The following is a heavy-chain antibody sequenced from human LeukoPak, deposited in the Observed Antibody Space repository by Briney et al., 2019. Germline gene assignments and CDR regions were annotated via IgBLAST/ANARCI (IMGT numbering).Heavy chain of an antibody. CDR1: GYTFTGYY. D-gene: IGHD6-13*01. CDR3: ARDYFSSYSSSWYGAYYFDY. Sequence: GASVKVSCKASGYTFTGYYMHWVRQAPGQGLEWMGWINPNSGGTNYAQKFQGRVTMTRDTSISTAYMELSRLRSDDTAVYYCARDYFSSYSSSWYGAYYFDYWGQGTLVTVSS. CDR2: INPNSGGT. J-gene: IGHJ4*02. V-gene: IGHV1-2*02.